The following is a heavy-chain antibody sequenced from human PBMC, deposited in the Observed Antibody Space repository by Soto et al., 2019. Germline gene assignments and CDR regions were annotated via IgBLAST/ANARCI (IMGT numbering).Heavy chain of an antibody. J-gene: IGHJ6*03. CDR3: ARDLSWGSKWYDYMDV. V-gene: IGHV3-48*02. Sequence: EVQLVESGGGLVQPGGSLRLSCAASGFTISGNAMNWVRQAPGRGLEWVSYISSSSTNIHYADSVRCRFTISRDNAKNSLYLQMNSLRDEDTAVYRCARDLSWGSKWYDYMDVWGKGTTVTVSS. CDR1: GFTISGNA. CDR2: ISSSSTNI. D-gene: IGHD3-16*01.